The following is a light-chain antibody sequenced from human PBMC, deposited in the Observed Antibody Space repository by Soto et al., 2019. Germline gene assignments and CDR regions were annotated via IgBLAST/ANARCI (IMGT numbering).Light chain of an antibody. Sequence: EIVLTQSPGTLSLSLGERATLSCRASQSVSSSYLAWYQQKPGQAPRLLIYGASSRATGIPDRFSGSGSGTDFTLTISRLEPEDFAVYYCQQYGSSTGLTFGGGTKVDIK. CDR3: QQYGSSTGLT. V-gene: IGKV3-20*01. CDR1: QSVSSSY. CDR2: GAS. J-gene: IGKJ4*02.